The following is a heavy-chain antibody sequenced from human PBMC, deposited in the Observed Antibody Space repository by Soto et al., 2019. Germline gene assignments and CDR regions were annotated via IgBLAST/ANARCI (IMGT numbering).Heavy chain of an antibody. Sequence: EVQLLESGGGLVQPGGSLRLSCAASGFTFSSYAMCWVSQAPGKWLEWVSAISGSGGTTYYADSVKGRFTFSRDNSKNTLYLLMNSLRAEDTAVYYCAKTANGWFSAFDIWGQGTMVTVSS. D-gene: IGHD6-19*01. CDR2: ISGSGGTT. V-gene: IGHV3-23*01. CDR1: GFTFSSYA. CDR3: AKTANGWFSAFDI. J-gene: IGHJ3*02.